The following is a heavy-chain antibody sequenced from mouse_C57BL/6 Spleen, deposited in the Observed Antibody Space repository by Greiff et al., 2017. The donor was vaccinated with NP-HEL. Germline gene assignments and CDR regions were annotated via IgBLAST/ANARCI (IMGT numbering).Heavy chain of an antibody. V-gene: IGHV5-17*01. CDR3: ARTDYYGSSYGDY. CDR1: GFTFSDYG. D-gene: IGHD1-1*01. CDR2: ISSGSSII. Sequence: EVQRVESGGGLVKPGGSLKLSCAASGFTFSDYGMHWVRQAPEKGLEWVAYISSGSSIIYYADTVKGRFTISRDNAKNTLFLQMTSLRAEDTAMYYCARTDYYGSSYGDYWGQGTTLTVSS. J-gene: IGHJ2*01.